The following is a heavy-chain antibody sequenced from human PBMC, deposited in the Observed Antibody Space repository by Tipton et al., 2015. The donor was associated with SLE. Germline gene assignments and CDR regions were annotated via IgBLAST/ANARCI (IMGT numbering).Heavy chain of an antibody. D-gene: IGHD3-16*01. CDR3: ARDQVGVGDFDY. CDR2: ISYGGGT. J-gene: IGHJ4*02. V-gene: IGHV4-59*01. Sequence: TLSLTCSVSGGSISSNYWIWIRQPPGKGLEWIGYISYGGGTNYNPSLKSRVTMSVDTAKNQFSLKLSSATAADTAVYYCARDQVGVGDFDYWGQGTLVTVSS. CDR1: GGSISSNY.